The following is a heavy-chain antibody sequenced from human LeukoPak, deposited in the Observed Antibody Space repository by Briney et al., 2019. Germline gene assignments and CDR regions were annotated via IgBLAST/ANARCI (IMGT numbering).Heavy chain of an antibody. CDR2: ISGSGGSK. D-gene: IGHD6-13*01. CDR1: GFTFNNYA. CDR3: AKDHRNSWSLYYFDF. Sequence: GGSLRLSCAASGFTFNNYAMSWVRQAPGKGLEGVSGISGSGGSKYYADSVKGRITISRDNSKNTLYLQMNSLRAGDTAVDYGAKDHRNSWSLYYFDFGGQGTLVTVPS. J-gene: IGHJ4*02. V-gene: IGHV3-23*01.